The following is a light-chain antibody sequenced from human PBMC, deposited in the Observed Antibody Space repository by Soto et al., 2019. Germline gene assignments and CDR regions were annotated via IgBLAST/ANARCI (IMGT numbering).Light chain of an antibody. CDR3: HSRA. CDR1: EDISTF. J-gene: IGKJ5*01. V-gene: IGKV1-16*01. CDR2: DAS. Sequence: DIQMTQSPSSLSASVGDSVTITCRATEDISTFLARFQQKPGKPPKLLIYDASTLESGVPSGFSGSGSETEFTLTISRLQPDDFATYFCHSRAFGQGTRLEIK.